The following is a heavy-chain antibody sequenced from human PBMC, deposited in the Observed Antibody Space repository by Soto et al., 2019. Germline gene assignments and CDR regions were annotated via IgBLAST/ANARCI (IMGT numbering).Heavy chain of an antibody. D-gene: IGHD3-3*01. CDR2: IYYSGST. CDR1: GGSISSSSYY. Sequence: PSETLSLTCTVSGGSISSSSYYWGWIRQPPGKGLEWVGSIYYSGSTYYNPSLKSRVTISVDTSKNQFSLKLSSVTAADTAVYYCARGYFGVVIIRSDSFDIWGQGTMVX. CDR3: ARGYFGVVIIRSDSFDI. V-gene: IGHV4-39*01. J-gene: IGHJ3*02.